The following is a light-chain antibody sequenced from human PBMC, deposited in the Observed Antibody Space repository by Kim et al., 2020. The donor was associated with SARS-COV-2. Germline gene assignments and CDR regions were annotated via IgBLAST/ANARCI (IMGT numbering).Light chain of an antibody. CDR2: SNN. V-gene: IGLV1-44*01. J-gene: IGLJ2*01. CDR3: AAWDDSRTVL. Sequence: ELTQPPSASGIPGQRVTISCSGSISNIGTNTVNWYQQLPGTAPKLLIYSNNQRPSGVPDRFSGSKSGTSASLAISGLQSDDEADYYCAAWDDSRTVLFGGGTQLTVL. CDR1: ISNIGTNT.